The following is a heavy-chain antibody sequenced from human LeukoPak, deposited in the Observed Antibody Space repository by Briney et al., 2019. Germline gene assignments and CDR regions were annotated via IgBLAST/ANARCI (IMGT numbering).Heavy chain of an antibody. J-gene: IGHJ4*02. CDR1: GFTFSSYW. CDR3: ARATLWFGELLPDDY. Sequence: AGGSLRLSCAASGFTFSSYWMSWVRQAPGKGLEWVANIKQDGSEKYYVDSVKGRFTISRDNAKNSLYLQMNSLRAEDTAVYYCARATLWFGELLPDDYWGQGTLVTVSS. D-gene: IGHD3-10*01. V-gene: IGHV3-7*01. CDR2: IKQDGSEK.